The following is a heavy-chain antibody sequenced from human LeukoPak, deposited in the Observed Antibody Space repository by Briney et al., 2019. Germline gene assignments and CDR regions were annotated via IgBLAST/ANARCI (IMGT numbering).Heavy chain of an antibody. J-gene: IGHJ4*02. CDR1: GGSISSYY. V-gene: IGHV4-59*01. D-gene: IGHD3-10*01. Sequence: SETLSLTCTVSGGSISSYYWSWIRQPPGKGLEWIGYIYYSGSTNYNPSLKSRVTISVDTSKNQFSLKLSSVTAADTAVYYCARYELPGLFDYWGQGTQVTVSS. CDR3: ARYELPGLFDY. CDR2: IYYSGST.